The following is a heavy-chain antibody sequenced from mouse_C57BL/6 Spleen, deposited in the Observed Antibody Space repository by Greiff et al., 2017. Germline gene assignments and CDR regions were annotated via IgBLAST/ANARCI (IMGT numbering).Heavy chain of an antibody. D-gene: IGHD2-1*01. CDR1: GYTFTEYT. Sequence: VQLKESGAELVKPGASVKLSCKASGYTFTEYTIHWVKQRSGQGLEWIGWFYPGSGSIKYNEKFKDKATLTADKSSSTVYMELSRLTSEDSAVYFCARHEVGEKNGNYFDYWGQGTTLTVSS. J-gene: IGHJ2*01. CDR2: FYPGSGSI. CDR3: ARHEVGEKNGNYFDY. V-gene: IGHV1-62-2*01.